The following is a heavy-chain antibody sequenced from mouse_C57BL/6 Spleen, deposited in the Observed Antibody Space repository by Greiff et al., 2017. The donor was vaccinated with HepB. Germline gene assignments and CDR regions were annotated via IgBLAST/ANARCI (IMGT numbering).Heavy chain of an antibody. D-gene: IGHD1-1*01. CDR1: GYSFTGYY. Sequence: VQLQQSGPELVKPGASVKISCKASGYSFTGYYMNWVKQSPEKSLEWIGEINPSTGGTTYNQKFKAKATLTVDKSSSTAYMQLKSLTSEDSAVYYCARYAAVVATRDWFAYWGQGTLVTVSA. CDR3: ARYAAVVATRDWFAY. V-gene: IGHV1-42*01. CDR2: INPSTGGT. J-gene: IGHJ3*01.